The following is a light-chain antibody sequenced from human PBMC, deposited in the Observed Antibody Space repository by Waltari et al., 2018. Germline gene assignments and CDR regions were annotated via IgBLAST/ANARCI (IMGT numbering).Light chain of an antibody. V-gene: IGKV3-20*01. CDR1: QTVRTTY. J-gene: IGKJ4*02. Sequence: EILLTQSPGTLSLSPGEIATLSCSASQTVRTTYLAWYQQKPGQATILLIYGASSRATGIPDRFSGSGSGTDFSLTISSLEPDDFAVYYCQQYDISPLTFGGGTKVEIK. CDR3: QQYDISPLT. CDR2: GAS.